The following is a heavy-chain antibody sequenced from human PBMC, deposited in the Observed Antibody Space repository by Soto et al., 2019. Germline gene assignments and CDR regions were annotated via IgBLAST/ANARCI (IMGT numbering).Heavy chain of an antibody. CDR3: ARGGGVGVAGSAAFDM. J-gene: IGHJ3*02. CDR2: INPATGAA. Sequence: QLHLVQSGAVVKKPGASVTVSCSASGYPVTAYYMHWVRQAPGRGLEWMGGINPATGAAKYTQTFQGRVTMTRDTSTSTVFIELGGLISEVTAVFYCARGGGVGVAGSAAFDMWGQGTLVTVSS. V-gene: IGHV1-2*02. CDR1: GYPVTAYY. D-gene: IGHD3-3*01.